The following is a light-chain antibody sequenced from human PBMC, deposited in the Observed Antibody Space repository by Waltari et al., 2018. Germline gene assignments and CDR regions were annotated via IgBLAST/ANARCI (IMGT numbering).Light chain of an antibody. J-gene: IGKJ2*01. CDR1: QSVLHIPNNKNY. V-gene: IGKV4-1*01. Sequence: DIVMTQSPDSLAVSLGERATINCKSSQSVLHIPNNKNYLTWYQQKPGQPPKLLISWASTRESGVPDRFSGSGSGTDFTLTISSLQAEDVAVYYCQQSYSIPYTFGQGTKLGIK. CDR3: QQSYSIPYT. CDR2: WAS.